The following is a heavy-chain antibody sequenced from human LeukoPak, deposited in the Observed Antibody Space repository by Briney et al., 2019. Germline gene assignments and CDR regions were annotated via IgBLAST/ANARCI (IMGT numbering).Heavy chain of an antibody. CDR1: GYTFTSYA. CDR3: ARPYGSGSFRGWFDP. Sequence: ASVTVSCKASGYTFTSYAMHWVRQAPGQRLEWMGWINAGNGNTKYSQKFQGRVTITRDTSASTAYMELSSLRSEDTAVYYCARPYGSGSFRGWFDPWGQGTLVTVSS. J-gene: IGHJ5*02. V-gene: IGHV1-3*01. D-gene: IGHD3-10*01. CDR2: INAGNGNT.